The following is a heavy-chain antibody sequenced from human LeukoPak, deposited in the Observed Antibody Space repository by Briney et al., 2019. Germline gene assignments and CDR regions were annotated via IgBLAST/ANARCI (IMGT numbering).Heavy chain of an antibody. J-gene: IGHJ6*02. V-gene: IGHV3-30*04. CDR2: ISYDGSNK. D-gene: IGHD6-13*01. Sequence: GRSLRLSCAASGFTFSTYTMHWVRQAPGKGLEWVAVISYDGSNKYYADSVKGRFTISRDNSKNTLYLQMNSLRAEDTAVYYCARDGGIAAATYGMDVWGQGTTVTVSS. CDR3: ARDGGIAAATYGMDV. CDR1: GFTFSTYT.